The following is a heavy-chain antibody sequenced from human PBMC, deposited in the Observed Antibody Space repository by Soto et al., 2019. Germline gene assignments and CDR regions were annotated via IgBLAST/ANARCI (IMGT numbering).Heavy chain of an antibody. D-gene: IGHD2-15*01. V-gene: IGHV1-46*01. CDR3: ARDLGGWPDY. J-gene: IGHJ4*02. CDR1: GYTFTSYY. Sequence: ASVKVSCKASGYTFTSYYMHWVRQAPGQGLEWMGIINPSGGSTSYAQKYQGRVTMTRDTSTNTVYMELSSLRSEDTAVYYCARDLGGWPDYWGQGTLVTVSS. CDR2: INPSGGST.